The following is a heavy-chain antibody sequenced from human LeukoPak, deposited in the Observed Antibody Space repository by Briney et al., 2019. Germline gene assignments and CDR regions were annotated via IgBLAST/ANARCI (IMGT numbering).Heavy chain of an antibody. D-gene: IGHD3/OR15-3a*01. Sequence: GGSLRLSCAASGFTFSSYSMNWVRQAPGKGLEWVSYISSSSSIIYYADSVKGRFTISRDNAKNTLYLQMNSLKPEDTAVYFCARDSRLKWTEYYFDFWGQGTLVTVSS. CDR1: GFTFSSYS. CDR3: ARDSRLKWTEYYFDF. J-gene: IGHJ4*02. V-gene: IGHV3-48*01. CDR2: ISSSSSII.